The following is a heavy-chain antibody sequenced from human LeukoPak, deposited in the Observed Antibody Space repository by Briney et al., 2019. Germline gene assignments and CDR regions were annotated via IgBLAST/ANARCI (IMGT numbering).Heavy chain of an antibody. CDR3: ARDWGGDTALADWFDP. V-gene: IGHV3-30*04. Sequence: GGSLRLSCAASGFTFSSYAMHWVRQAPGKGLEWVAVISYDGSNKYYADSVKGRFTISRDNSKNTLCLQMNSLRAEDTAVYYCARDWGGDTALADWFDPWGQGTLVTVSS. CDR1: GFTFSSYA. CDR2: ISYDGSNK. J-gene: IGHJ5*02. D-gene: IGHD5-18*01.